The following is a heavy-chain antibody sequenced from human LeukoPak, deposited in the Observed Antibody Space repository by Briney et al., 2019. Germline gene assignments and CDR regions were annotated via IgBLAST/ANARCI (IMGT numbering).Heavy chain of an antibody. D-gene: IGHD2-15*01. CDR1: GYTFTGYY. J-gene: IGHJ6*03. Sequence: GSSVKVSCKASGYTFTGYYMHWVRQAPGQGLEWMGWINPNSGGTNHAQKLQGRVTMTTDTSTSTAYMELRSLRSDDTAVYYCARYGCSGGSCSLWHYYYYMDVWGKGTTVTVSS. V-gene: IGHV1-2*02. CDR2: INPNSGGT. CDR3: ARYGCSGGSCSLWHYYYYMDV.